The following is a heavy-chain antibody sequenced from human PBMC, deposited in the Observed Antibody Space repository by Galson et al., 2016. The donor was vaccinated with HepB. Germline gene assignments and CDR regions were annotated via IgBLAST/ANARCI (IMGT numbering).Heavy chain of an antibody. CDR1: GFTFNDAW. CDR3: ATGATGTTDY. CDR2: IGNKANSYIT. J-gene: IGHJ4*02. D-gene: IGHD1-1*01. V-gene: IGHV3-72*01. Sequence: SLRLSCAASGFTFNDAWMNWVRQAPGKGLEWVGRIGNKANSYITEYAASVKGRFTISRDDSENSLYLQMNSLKTEDTAVYYCATGATGTTDYWGQGTLVTVSS.